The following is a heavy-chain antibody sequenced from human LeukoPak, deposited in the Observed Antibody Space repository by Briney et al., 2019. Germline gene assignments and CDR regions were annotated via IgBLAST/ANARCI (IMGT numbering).Heavy chain of an antibody. J-gene: IGHJ4*02. D-gene: IGHD5-12*01. CDR1: GFPFSSYS. CDR3: ARDPVATSRFDY. V-gene: IGHV3-48*02. CDR2: ISNSASTI. Sequence: GGSLRLSCAASGFPFSSYSMNWVPQAPGKGLEWVSYISNSASTIYYADSVTGRFTISRDNAKNSLYLQMNSLRDEDTAVYYCARDPVATSRFDYWGQGTLVTVSS.